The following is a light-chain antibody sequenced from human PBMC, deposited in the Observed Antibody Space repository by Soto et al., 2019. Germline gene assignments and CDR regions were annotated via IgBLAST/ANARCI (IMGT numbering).Light chain of an antibody. V-gene: IGKV2-28*01. CDR1: QSLLHKNGNNY. CDR2: LGS. J-gene: IGKJ1*01. Sequence: EIVMTQSPLSLPVTPGEPASISCRSSQSLLHKNGNNYFNWYLQKPGQSPQHLIYLGSKRASGGPDRFSGSGSGTDFTLRISRVEAEDVGVYYCMQALQIPWTFGQGTRVEAK. CDR3: MQALQIPWT.